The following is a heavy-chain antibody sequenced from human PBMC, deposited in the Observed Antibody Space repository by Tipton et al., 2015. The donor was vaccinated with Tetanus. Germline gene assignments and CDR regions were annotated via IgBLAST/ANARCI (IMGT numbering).Heavy chain of an antibody. CDR2: IIPVFGTP. J-gene: IGHJ4*02. V-gene: IGHV1-69*01. CDR3: ERGEAAGMQGFGY. Sequence: QSGAEEKKPGSSVKVSCKFSGGTFSTFPINWVRQAPGQGLEWMVQIIPVFGTPNYAHNFQGRVTITADESTSTDYLEVNSLRSEDKAVYYCERGEAAGMQGFGYWGQGTQVTVSS. D-gene: IGHD6-13*01. CDR1: GGTFSTFP.